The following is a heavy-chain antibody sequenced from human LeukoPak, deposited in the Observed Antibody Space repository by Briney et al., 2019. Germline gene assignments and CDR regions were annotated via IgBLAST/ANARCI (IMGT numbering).Heavy chain of an antibody. CDR1: GGTFSSYA. J-gene: IGHJ3*02. V-gene: IGHV1-69*06. Sequence: ASVKVSCKASGGTFSSYAISWVRQAPGQGLEWMGGIIPIFGTANYAQKFQGRVTITADKSTSTAYMELSSLRSEDTAVYYCARGRAAGRGDDAFDIWGQGTMVTVSS. CDR2: IIPIFGTA. CDR3: ARGRAAGRGDDAFDI. D-gene: IGHD6-13*01.